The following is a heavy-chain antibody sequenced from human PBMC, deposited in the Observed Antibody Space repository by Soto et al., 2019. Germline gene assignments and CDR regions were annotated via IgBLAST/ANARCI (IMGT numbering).Heavy chain of an antibody. Sequence: QVQLVESGGGVLQPGRSLRLSCAASGFTFSSFAMHWVRQAPGKGLEWVAFISYDGSNTYYADSVKGRVTISRDNSKKTVYLEISSLRAEARAVYHCAKDLTLGIVGAWGHYFAYWGQGPLVTVSS. CDR1: GFTFSSFA. J-gene: IGHJ4*02. V-gene: IGHV3-30-3*01. D-gene: IGHD1-26*01. CDR3: AKDLTLGIVGAWGHYFAY. CDR2: ISYDGSNT.